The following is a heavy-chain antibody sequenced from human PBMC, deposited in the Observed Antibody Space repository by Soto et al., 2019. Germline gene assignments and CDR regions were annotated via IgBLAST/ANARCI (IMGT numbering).Heavy chain of an antibody. CDR1: GYPFTSYG. CDR3: ARGYSNSPDF. D-gene: IGHD6-13*01. CDR2: ISVSNGNT. Sequence: QVQLVQSGEEVKKPGASVKVSCKPSGYPFTSYGITWVRQAPGQGLEWMGWISVSNGNTNYAQKLQGRVTMTADTSTRTDYMELRSLRSDDTALYYCARGYSNSPDFWGQGTLVTVSS. V-gene: IGHV1-18*01. J-gene: IGHJ4*02.